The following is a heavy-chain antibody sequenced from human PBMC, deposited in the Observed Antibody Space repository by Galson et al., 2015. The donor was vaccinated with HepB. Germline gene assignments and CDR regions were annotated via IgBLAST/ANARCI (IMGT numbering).Heavy chain of an antibody. CDR1: GYTFTDYY. CDR2: INPNTGAT. D-gene: IGHD1-1*01. Sequence: SVKVSCKASGYTFTDYYIHWVRQAPGQGLEWMGRINPNTGATKCVEKFQGRVTMTRDTSISTVYMELTSLTSDDTAVFYCVRPWGWKTDNINEAFLDFWGQGTLVTVSS. J-gene: IGHJ4*02. V-gene: IGHV1-2*06. CDR3: VRPWGWKTDNINEAFLDF.